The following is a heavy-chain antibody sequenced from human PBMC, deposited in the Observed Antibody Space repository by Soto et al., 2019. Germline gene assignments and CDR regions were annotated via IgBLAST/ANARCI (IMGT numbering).Heavy chain of an antibody. CDR3: ARPRSSSWWGETESDD. D-gene: IGHD6-13*01. CDR2: IDPGDSDD. CDR1: GYSFTSHW. V-gene: IGHV5-51*01. J-gene: IGHJ4*01. Sequence: PGESLKISCKGSGYSFTSHWIGWVRQMPGKGLDWMGIIDPGDSDDRYSPSFEGQVTISVDKSLTTAFLQWSSLKASDTGIYYCARPRSSSWWGETESDDWGQETLVAVSS.